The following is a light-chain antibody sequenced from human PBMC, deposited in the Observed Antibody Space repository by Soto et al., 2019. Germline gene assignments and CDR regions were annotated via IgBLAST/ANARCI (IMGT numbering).Light chain of an antibody. CDR1: QSVSRD. V-gene: IGKV3-11*01. CDR2: DVS. J-gene: IGKJ2*01. Sequence: EIVLTQSPATLSLFPGERATLSCRASQSVSRDLAWYQQKPGQAPRLLIYDVSNRATGIPARFSGSGSGTDFTLTISSLEPEDCAVYYCQQRSNWPSTFGQGTKLEIK. CDR3: QQRSNWPST.